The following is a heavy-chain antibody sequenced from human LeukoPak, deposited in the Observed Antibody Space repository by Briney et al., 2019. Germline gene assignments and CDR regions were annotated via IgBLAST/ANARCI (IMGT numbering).Heavy chain of an antibody. CDR1: GFTVSSSY. Sequence: GRSLRLSCTASGFTVSSSYMSWVRQAPGKGLEWVSVIYNGGSTYYADSVKGRFTISRDNSQNTLYLQMNSLRVEDTAVYYCAKRPGGSYYYYGMDVWGQGTTVTVSS. CDR3: AKRPGGSYYYYGMDV. V-gene: IGHV3-53*01. D-gene: IGHD2-15*01. J-gene: IGHJ6*02. CDR2: IYNGGST.